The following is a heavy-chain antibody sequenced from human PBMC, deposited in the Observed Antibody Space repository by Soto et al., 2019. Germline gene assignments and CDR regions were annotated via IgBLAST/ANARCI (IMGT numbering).Heavy chain of an antibody. CDR1: GGSISSSSYY. V-gene: IGHV4-39*01. J-gene: IGHJ4*02. D-gene: IGHD3-10*01. Sequence: SETLSLTCTVSGGSISSSSYYWGWIRQPPGKGLEWIGSIYYSGSTYYNPSLKSRVTISVDTSKNQFSLKLSSVTAADTAVYYCARHSTRGSGSYFRGPPDYWGQGTLVTVSS. CDR3: ARHSTRGSGSYFRGPPDY. CDR2: IYYSGST.